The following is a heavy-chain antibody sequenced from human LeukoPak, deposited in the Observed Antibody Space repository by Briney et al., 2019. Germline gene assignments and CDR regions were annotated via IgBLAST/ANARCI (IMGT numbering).Heavy chain of an antibody. V-gene: IGHV1-69*13. CDR2: IIPIFGTA. D-gene: IGHD6-19*01. CDR3: ARDLSSGWPDY. CDR1: GYTFTSYA. Sequence: GASVKVSCKASGYTFTSYAISWVRQAPGQGLEWMGGIIPIFGTANYAQKFQGRVTITADESTSTAYMELSSLRSEDTAVYYCARDLSSGWPDYWGQGTLVTVSS. J-gene: IGHJ4*02.